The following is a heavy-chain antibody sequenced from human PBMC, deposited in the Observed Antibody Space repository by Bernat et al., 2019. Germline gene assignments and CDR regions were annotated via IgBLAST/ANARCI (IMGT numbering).Heavy chain of an antibody. CDR1: GFTFSSYS. D-gene: IGHD6-19*01. V-gene: IGHV3-21*01. Sequence: EVQLVESGGGLVKPGGSLRLSCAASGFTFSSYSMNWVRQAPGKGLEWVSSISSSSYIYYADSVKGRFTISRDNAKNSLYLQMNSLRAEDTAVYYCARDLAVAGPGGDYWGQGTLVTVSS. J-gene: IGHJ4*02. CDR2: ISSSSYI. CDR3: ARDLAVAGPGGDY.